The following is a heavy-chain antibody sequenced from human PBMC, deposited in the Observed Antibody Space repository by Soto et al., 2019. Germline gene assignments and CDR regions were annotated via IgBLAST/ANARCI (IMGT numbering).Heavy chain of an antibody. Sequence: SETLSLTCAVSGGSISSGGYSWSWIRQPPGKGLEWIGYIYHSGSTYYNPSLKSRVTISVDRSKNQFSLKLSSVTAADTAVYYCARDYGYYGSGSYPYYGMDVWGQGTTVTVSS. J-gene: IGHJ6*02. CDR2: IYHSGST. V-gene: IGHV4-30-2*01. CDR1: GGSISSGGYS. CDR3: ARDYGYYGSGSYPYYGMDV. D-gene: IGHD3-10*01.